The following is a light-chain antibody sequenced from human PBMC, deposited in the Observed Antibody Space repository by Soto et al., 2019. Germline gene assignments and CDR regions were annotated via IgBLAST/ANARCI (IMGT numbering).Light chain of an antibody. CDR3: QQYTNTNNPWM. Sequence: DIQMTQSPSSLSASVGDRVTITCRASQGISNYLAWYQQKPGKVPKLLIYAASTLQSGVPSRFSGSGSGTDFTLTIGSLQPDDSATYYCQQYTNTNNPWMFGQGTKVDIK. V-gene: IGKV1-27*01. CDR2: AAS. J-gene: IGKJ1*01. CDR1: QGISNY.